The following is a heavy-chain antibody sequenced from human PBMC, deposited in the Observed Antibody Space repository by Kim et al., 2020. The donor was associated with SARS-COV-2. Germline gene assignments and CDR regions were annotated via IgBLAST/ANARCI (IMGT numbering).Heavy chain of an antibody. Sequence: GESLKISCKGSGYSFTSYWIGWVRQMPGKGLEWMGIIYPGDSDTRYSPSFQGQVTISADKSISTAYLQWSSLKASHTAMYYCVGLRGYYDSSGYERYEYYFDYWGQGSLVTVSS. J-gene: IGHJ4*02. CDR3: VGLRGYYDSSGYERYEYYFDY. CDR2: IYPGDSDT. CDR1: GYSFTSYW. V-gene: IGHV5-51*01. D-gene: IGHD3-22*01.